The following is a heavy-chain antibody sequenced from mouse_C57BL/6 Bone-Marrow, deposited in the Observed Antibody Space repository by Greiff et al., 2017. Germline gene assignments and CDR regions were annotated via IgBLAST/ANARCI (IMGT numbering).Heavy chain of an antibody. CDR3: ARRARVTTWYCDV. CDR2: INPSTGGT. D-gene: IGHD2-5*01. CDR1: GYSFTGYY. V-gene: IGHV1-42*01. Sequence: EVQLQESGPELVKPGASVQISCKASGYSFTGYYMNWVKQSPEKSLEWIGEINPSTGGTTYNQQFKAKATLPVDKSSSTAYMQLKSLTSEDSAVDYGARRARVTTWYCDVWGTGTTVTVSS. J-gene: IGHJ1*03.